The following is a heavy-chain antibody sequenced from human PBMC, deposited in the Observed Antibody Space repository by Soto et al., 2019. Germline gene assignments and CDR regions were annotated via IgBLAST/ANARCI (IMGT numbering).Heavy chain of an antibody. Sequence: SVKVSCKASGGTFSSYTISWVRQAPGQGLEWMGRIIPILGIANYAQKFQGRVTITADKSTSTAYMELSSLRSEDTAVYYCAREYCSGGSCYRNFDYWGQGTLVTVSS. CDR1: GGTFSSYT. CDR3: AREYCSGGSCYRNFDY. J-gene: IGHJ4*02. CDR2: IIPILGIA. V-gene: IGHV1-69*02. D-gene: IGHD2-15*01.